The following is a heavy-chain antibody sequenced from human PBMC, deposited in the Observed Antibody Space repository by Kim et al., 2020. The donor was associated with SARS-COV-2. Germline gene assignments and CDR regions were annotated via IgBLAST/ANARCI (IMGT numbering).Heavy chain of an antibody. CDR3: AHQPLLWFRSTEPKADAFDI. CDR2: IIPIFGTA. Sequence: SVKVSCKASGGTFSSYAISWVRQAPGQGLEWMGGIIPIFGTANYAQKFQGRVTITADESTSTAYMELSSLRSEDTAVYYCAHQPLLWFRSTEPKADAFDIWGEGTMVTVSS. J-gene: IGHJ3*02. V-gene: IGHV1-69*13. CDR1: GGTFSSYA. D-gene: IGHD3-10*01.